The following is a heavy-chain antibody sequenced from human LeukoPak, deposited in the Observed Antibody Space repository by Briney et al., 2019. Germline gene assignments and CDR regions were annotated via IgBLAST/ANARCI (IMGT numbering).Heavy chain of an antibody. CDR3: ARDRGYTQDY. CDR2: ISGSGGST. D-gene: IGHD5-12*01. J-gene: IGHJ4*02. CDR1: GFTFSSYA. Sequence: PGGPLRLSCAASGFTFSSYAMSWVRQASGKGLEWVSAISGSGGSTYYADSVKGRFTISRDNSKNTLYLQMNSLRAEDTAVYYCARDRGYTQDYWGQGTLVTVSS. V-gene: IGHV3-23*01.